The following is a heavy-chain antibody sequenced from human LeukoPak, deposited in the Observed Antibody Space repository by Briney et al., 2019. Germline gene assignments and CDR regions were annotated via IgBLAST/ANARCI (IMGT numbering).Heavy chain of an antibody. Sequence: PGGSLRLSCATSGFTFSGYAMSWVRQAPGKGLEWVSAISGSGGSTYYADSVKGRFTISRDNSKNTLYLQMNSLRAEDTAVYYCAKQSSWYSYSAFDIWGQGTMVTVSS. V-gene: IGHV3-23*01. CDR3: AKQSSWYSYSAFDI. CDR1: GFTFSGYA. J-gene: IGHJ3*02. CDR2: ISGSGGST. D-gene: IGHD6-13*01.